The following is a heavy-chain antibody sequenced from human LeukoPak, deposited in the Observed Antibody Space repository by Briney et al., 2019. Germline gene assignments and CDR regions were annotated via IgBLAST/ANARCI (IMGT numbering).Heavy chain of an antibody. CDR2: IKQDGSKK. V-gene: IGHV3-7*04. D-gene: IGHD5-24*01. CDR1: GFPCSSYW. CDR3: TRVGYIDEGIDY. J-gene: IGHJ4*02. Sequence: PGGSLRLSCVASGFPCSSYWMTWVRQAPAKGLEWMANIKQDGSKKSYVDSVKGRFTISRDNAKNSLYLQMNSLRAKDTAIYYCTRVGYIDEGIDYWGQGTLVTVSS.